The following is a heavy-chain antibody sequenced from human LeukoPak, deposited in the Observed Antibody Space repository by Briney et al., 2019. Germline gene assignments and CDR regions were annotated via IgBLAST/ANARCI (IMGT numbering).Heavy chain of an antibody. D-gene: IGHD3-22*01. V-gene: IGHV1-69*13. CDR3: ARDYYDSSGYPYYFDY. CDR2: IIPIFGTA. J-gene: IGHJ4*02. Sequence: GASVKVSCKASGGTFSSYAISWVRQAPGQGLEWMGGIIPIFGTANYAQKFQGRATITADESTSTAYMELSSLRSEDTAVYYCARDYYDSSGYPYYFDYWGQGTLVTVSS. CDR1: GGTFSSYA.